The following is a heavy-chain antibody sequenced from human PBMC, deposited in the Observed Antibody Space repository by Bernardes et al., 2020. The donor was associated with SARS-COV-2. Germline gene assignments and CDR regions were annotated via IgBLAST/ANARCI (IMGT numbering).Heavy chain of an antibody. CDR1: GYTFTGYY. J-gene: IGHJ5*02. Sequence: ASVKASCKASGYTFTGYYMHWVRQAPGQGLEWMGWINPNSGGTNYAQKFQGRVTMTRDTSISTAYMELSRLRSDDTAVYYCARVLGYCSSTSCYNWFDPWGQGTLVTVSS. D-gene: IGHD2-2*01. CDR3: ARVLGYCSSTSCYNWFDP. CDR2: INPNSGGT. V-gene: IGHV1-2*02.